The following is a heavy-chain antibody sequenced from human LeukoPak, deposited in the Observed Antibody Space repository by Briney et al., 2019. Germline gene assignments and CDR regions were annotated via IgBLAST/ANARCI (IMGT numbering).Heavy chain of an antibody. CDR3: ASGKGRWCSGGSCYQYYFDY. J-gene: IGHJ4*02. CDR2: INHSGST. D-gene: IGHD2-15*01. Sequence: SETLSLTCAVYGGSFSGYYWRWIRQPPGKGLEWIGEINHSGSTNYNPSLKSRVTISVDTPKNQFSLNLSSVTPADTAVYYCASGKGRWCSGGSCYQYYFDYWGQGTLVSVSS. V-gene: IGHV4-34*01. CDR1: GGSFSGYY.